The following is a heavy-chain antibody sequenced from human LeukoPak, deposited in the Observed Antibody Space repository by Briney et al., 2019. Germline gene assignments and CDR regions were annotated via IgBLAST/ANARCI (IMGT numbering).Heavy chain of an antibody. V-gene: IGHV3-9*01. D-gene: IGHD6-19*01. Sequence: GRSLRLSCAASGFTFDDYAMHWVRQAPGKGLEWVSGISWNSGSIGYADSVKGRFTISRDNAKNSLYLQMNSLRAEDTALYYCAKDIDAVAGPFDYWGQGTLVTVSS. J-gene: IGHJ4*02. CDR1: GFTFDDYA. CDR2: ISWNSGSI. CDR3: AKDIDAVAGPFDY.